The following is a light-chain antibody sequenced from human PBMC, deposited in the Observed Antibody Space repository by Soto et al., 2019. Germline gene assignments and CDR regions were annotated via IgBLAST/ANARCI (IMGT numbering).Light chain of an antibody. Sequence: DIQITQSPSSRSASVGDRVTITCRASQTISKYLNWYQHKPGKGPKLLIYGASTLQSGVPSRFSGSGSGTDFTLTISSLQPEDVATYYCQQSNSIPPWTFGQGTKVDIK. J-gene: IGKJ1*01. CDR2: GAS. V-gene: IGKV1-39*01. CDR3: QQSNSIPPWT. CDR1: QTISKY.